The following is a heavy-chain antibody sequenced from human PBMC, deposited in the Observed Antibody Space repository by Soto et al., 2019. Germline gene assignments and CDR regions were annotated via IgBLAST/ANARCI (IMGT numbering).Heavy chain of an antibody. D-gene: IGHD1-1*01. J-gene: IGHJ4*02. CDR2: IKQDGSEK. V-gene: IGHV3-7*01. CDR3: AKTPPNDDYFDY. Sequence: GGSLRLSCAASGFTSSSYWMSWVRQAPGKGLEWVANIKQDGSEKYYVDSVKGRFTISRDNAKNSLYLQMDSLRAEDTAVYYCAKTPPNDDYFDYWGQGTLVTVSS. CDR1: GFTSSSYW.